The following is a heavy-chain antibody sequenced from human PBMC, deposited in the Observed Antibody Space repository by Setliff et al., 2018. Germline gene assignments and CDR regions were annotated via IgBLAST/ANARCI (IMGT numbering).Heavy chain of an antibody. J-gene: IGHJ4*02. D-gene: IGHD3-22*01. CDR3: PRDAKIVVVMGYFDY. V-gene: IGHV3-33*07. CDR1: EFTFSSYG. Sequence: GGSLRPSCAASEFTFSSYGMYWVRQAPGKGLEWVAVIWYDGRTKYYADSVKGRFTISRDNSKNTLYLQMNSRRDEDTAVYYCPRDAKIVVVMGYFDYWGQGTLVTVSS. CDR2: IWYDGRTK.